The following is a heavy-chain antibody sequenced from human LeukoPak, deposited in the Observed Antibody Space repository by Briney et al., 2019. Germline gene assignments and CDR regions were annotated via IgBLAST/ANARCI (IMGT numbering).Heavy chain of an antibody. Sequence: GGSLSLSCAASGFTFSSYSMNWVRQAPGKGLEWVSYISSSSSTIYYADSVKGRFTISGDNAKNSLYLQMNSLRAEDTAVYYCAMVRGVINPDIDYWGQGTLVTVSS. J-gene: IGHJ4*02. D-gene: IGHD3-10*01. V-gene: IGHV3-48*01. CDR1: GFTFSSYS. CDR3: AMVRGVINPDIDY. CDR2: ISSSSSTI.